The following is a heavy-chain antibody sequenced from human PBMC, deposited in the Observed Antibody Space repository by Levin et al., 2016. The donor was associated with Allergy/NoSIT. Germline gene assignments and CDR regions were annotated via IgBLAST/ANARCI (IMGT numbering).Heavy chain of an antibody. D-gene: IGHD5-18*01. V-gene: IGHV1-46*03. CDR2: INPSGGST. Sequence: WVRQAPGQGLEWMGIINPSGGSTSYAQKFQGRVTMTRDTSTSTVYMELSSLRSEDTAVYYCARGYSYGGFDYWGQGTLVTVSS. J-gene: IGHJ4*02. CDR3: ARGYSYGGFDY.